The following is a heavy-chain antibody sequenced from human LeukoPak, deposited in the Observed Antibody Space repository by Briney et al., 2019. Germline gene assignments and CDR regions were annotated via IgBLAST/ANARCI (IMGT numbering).Heavy chain of an antibody. Sequence: ASVKVSCKASGYTFTGYYMHWVRQATGQGLEWMGWMNPNSGNTGYAQKFQGRVTITRNTSISTAYMELSSLRSEDTAVYYCARELYSSMGWVDTFDIWGQGTMVTVSS. CDR3: ARELYSSMGWVDTFDI. CDR2: MNPNSGNT. CDR1: GYTFTGYY. V-gene: IGHV1-8*03. D-gene: IGHD2-2*01. J-gene: IGHJ3*02.